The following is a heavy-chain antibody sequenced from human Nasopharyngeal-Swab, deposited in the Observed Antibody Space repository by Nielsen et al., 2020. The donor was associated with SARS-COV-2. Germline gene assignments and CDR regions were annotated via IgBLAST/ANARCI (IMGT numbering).Heavy chain of an antibody. J-gene: IGHJ6*02. Sequence: VRQMPGKGLERMGRIEPRDYYTNHSPSFQGHVTISTDKSISTAYLQWSSLKASDTAMYYCARQPPAGSGRGGVDVWGQGTTVTVSS. D-gene: IGHD3-10*01. V-gene: IGHV5-10-1*01. CDR2: IEPRDYYT. CDR3: ARQPPAGSGRGGVDV.